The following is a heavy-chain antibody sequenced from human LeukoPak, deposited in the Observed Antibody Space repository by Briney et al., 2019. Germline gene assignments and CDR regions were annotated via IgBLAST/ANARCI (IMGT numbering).Heavy chain of an antibody. CDR1: RFTFSDYY. V-gene: IGHV3-11*05. J-gene: IGHJ4*02. CDR2: ISNSGSST. D-gene: IGHD2-2*01. Sequence: PGGSLRLSYAASRFTFSDYYMVWIRQAPGKGLEWVSYISNSGSSTKYADSVKGRFTISRDNAKNSLSLQMNSVRPEDTAVYYCARADRSSWFDYWGQGTLVTVSS. CDR3: ARADRSSWFDY.